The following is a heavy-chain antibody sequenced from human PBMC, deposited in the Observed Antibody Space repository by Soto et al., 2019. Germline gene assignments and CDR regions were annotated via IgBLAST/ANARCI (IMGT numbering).Heavy chain of an antibody. CDR1: GFTVSNNY. CDR2: IFSDGST. CDR3: ARDPFQVFGY. J-gene: IGHJ4*02. V-gene: IGHV3-66*01. Sequence: EVQVVESGGGLVQLGGSLRLSCAASGFTVSNNYMSWVRQAPGKGLEWISVIFSDGSTYYADSVKGRFTISRDNSENTLYLQINSLKAEDTAVYYCARDPFQVFGYWGQGTLVTVSS.